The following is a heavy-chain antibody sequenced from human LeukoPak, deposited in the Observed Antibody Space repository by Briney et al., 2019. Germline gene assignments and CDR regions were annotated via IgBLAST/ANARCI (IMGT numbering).Heavy chain of an antibody. V-gene: IGHV3-48*01. D-gene: IGHD3-3*01. CDR1: GFTFSSYS. CDR2: ISSSSSTI. J-gene: IGHJ5*02. CDR3: ARLRYYDFWSGYGNWFDP. Sequence: GGSLRLSCAASGFTFSSYSMNWVRQAPGKGLEWVSYISSSSSTIYYADSVKGRSTISRDNAKNSLYLQMNSLRAEDTAVYYCARLRYYDFWSGYGNWFDPWGQGTLVTVSS.